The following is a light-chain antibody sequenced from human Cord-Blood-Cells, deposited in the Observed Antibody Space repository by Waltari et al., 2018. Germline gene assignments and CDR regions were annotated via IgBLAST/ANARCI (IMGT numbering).Light chain of an antibody. CDR1: SGINVGTYR. V-gene: IGLV5-45*02. CDR3: MIWHSSAWV. Sequence: QAVLTQPSSLSASPGASASLTCTLRSGINVGTYRIYWYQQKPASPPQYLLTYKSDADKQQGSGVPSRFSGSKDASDNAWILLLSGLQSGDEADYYCMIWHSSAWVFGGGTKLTVL. J-gene: IGLJ3*02. CDR2: YKSDADK.